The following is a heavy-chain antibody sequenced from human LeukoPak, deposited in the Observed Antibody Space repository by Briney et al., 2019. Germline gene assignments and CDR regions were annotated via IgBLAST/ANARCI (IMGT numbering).Heavy chain of an antibody. J-gene: IGHJ4*02. CDR1: GGSVSSGSYY. D-gene: IGHD1-26*01. CDR2: VYYSGST. V-gene: IGHV4-61*01. CDR3: ARTSGNYPYYFDY. Sequence: SETLSLTCTVSGGSVSSGSYYWSWIRQPPGKGLEWIGYVYYSGSTNHNTSLKSRVTISVDRSKNQFSLKLCSVTAADTAIYYCARTSGNYPYYFDYWGQGTLVTVSS.